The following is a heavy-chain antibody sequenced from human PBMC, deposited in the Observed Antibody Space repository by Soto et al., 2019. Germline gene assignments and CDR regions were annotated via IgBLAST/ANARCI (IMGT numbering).Heavy chain of an antibody. J-gene: IGHJ6*03. CDR1: GYSFTAFY. Sequence: QVQLVQSGAEVEKPGASVKVSCKAAGYSFTAFYIHWVRQARGQGFEWLGWINPNSGGTYYSQQFRARVTLTRDTSISTAYMELTGLSSDDTAVYYCARANSIRPYFYNIDVWGQGTTVTVSS. V-gene: IGHV1-2*02. CDR2: INPNSGGT. CDR3: ARANSIRPYFYNIDV. D-gene: IGHD2-21*01.